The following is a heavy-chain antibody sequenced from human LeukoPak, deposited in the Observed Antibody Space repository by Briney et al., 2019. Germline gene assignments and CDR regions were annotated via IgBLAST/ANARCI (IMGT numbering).Heavy chain of an antibody. CDR2: IDSNSRTI. J-gene: IGHJ3*02. CDR1: GFTFSTYE. CDR3: VREYCSGGSCSDAFDI. D-gene: IGHD2-15*01. V-gene: IGHV3-48*03. Sequence: PGGSLRLSCAASGFTFSTYEMDWVRHAPGKGREWISYIDSNSRTIHYADSVRGRFTISRDNAKNSLFLQMNSLRAEDTAVYYCVREYCSGGSCSDAFDIWGQGTMVTVSS.